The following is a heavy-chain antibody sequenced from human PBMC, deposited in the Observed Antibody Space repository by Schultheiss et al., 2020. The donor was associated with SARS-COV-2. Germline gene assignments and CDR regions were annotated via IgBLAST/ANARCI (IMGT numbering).Heavy chain of an antibody. CDR3: ARVTASGYSSSWPDY. V-gene: IGHV3-30-3*01. CDR1: GFTFSSYS. J-gene: IGHJ4*02. D-gene: IGHD6-13*01. Sequence: SLKISCAASGFTFSSYSMHWVRQAPGKGLEWVAVISYDGSNKYYADSVKGRFTMSRDNSKNTLYLQMNSLRAEDTAVYYCARVTASGYSSSWPDYWGQGTLVTVSS. CDR2: ISYDGSNK.